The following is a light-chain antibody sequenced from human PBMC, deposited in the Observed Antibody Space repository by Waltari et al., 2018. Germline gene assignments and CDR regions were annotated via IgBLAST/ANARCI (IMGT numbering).Light chain of an antibody. CDR1: QGISNY. CDR3: QKYNSAPRT. Sequence: DIQMTQSQSSLSASVGASVTITCRASQGISNYFAWYQQKTGKVPKLLIYSASTLQSGVPSRFSGSGSGTDFTLTISSLQPEDVATYYCQKYNSAPRTFGQGTKVEIK. V-gene: IGKV1-27*01. CDR2: SAS. J-gene: IGKJ1*01.